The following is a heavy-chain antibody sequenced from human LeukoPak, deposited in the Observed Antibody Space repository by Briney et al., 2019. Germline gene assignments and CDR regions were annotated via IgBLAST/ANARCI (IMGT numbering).Heavy chain of an antibody. J-gene: IGHJ4*02. D-gene: IGHD2-2*01. Sequence: SETLSLTCAVSGGSISSSNWWSWVRQPPGKGLEWIGEIYHSGSTNYNPSLKSRVTISVDTSKNQFSLKLSSVTAADTAVYYCAGCAGSTSCSGFDYWGQGTLVTVSS. V-gene: IGHV4-4*02. CDR3: AGCAGSTSCSGFDY. CDR1: GGSISSSNW. CDR2: IYHSGST.